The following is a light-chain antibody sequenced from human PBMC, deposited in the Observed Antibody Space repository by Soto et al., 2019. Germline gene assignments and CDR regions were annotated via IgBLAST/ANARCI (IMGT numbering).Light chain of an antibody. CDR3: QQLNSYPLT. Sequence: DIQMTQSPSSLSASVGNRVTITCQASQDIENYLNWYQQKPGKAPRVLIYGASTLQSGVPSRFSGSGSGTDFTLTISSLQPEDFATYYCQQLNSYPLTFGQGTRLEIK. V-gene: IGKV1-9*01. J-gene: IGKJ5*01. CDR2: GAS. CDR1: QDIENY.